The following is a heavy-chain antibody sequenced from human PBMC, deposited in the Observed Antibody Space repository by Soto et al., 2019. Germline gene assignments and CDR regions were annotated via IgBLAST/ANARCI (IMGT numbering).Heavy chain of an antibody. CDR2: IYPGDSDT. Sequence: GESLKISCEAYGYSFSTYWIGWVRQMPGRGLEWMGIIYPGDSDTRYSPSFQGQVTISADKSISTAYLQWSSLRASDTAMYYCARRNFGWSCDFWGPGTLVTVSS. D-gene: IGHD3-9*01. CDR1: GYSFSTYW. V-gene: IGHV5-51*01. CDR3: ARRNFGWSCDF. J-gene: IGHJ4*02.